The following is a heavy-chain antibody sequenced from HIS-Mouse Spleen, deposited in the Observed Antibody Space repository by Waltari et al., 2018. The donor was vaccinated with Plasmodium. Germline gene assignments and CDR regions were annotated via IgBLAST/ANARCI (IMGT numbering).Heavy chain of an antibody. Sequence: QVTLRESGPALVKPTQTITLTCTFSGFSLSPSGMCVSWIRQPPWKALEWLARIDWDDDKYYSTSLKTRLTISKDTSKNQVVLTMPNMDPVDTATYYCARHKKRGQLVRGYFDYWGQGTLVTVSS. CDR3: ARHKKRGQLVRGYFDY. D-gene: IGHD6-6*01. CDR2: IDWDDDK. V-gene: IGHV2-70*15. CDR1: GFSLSPSGMC. J-gene: IGHJ4*02.